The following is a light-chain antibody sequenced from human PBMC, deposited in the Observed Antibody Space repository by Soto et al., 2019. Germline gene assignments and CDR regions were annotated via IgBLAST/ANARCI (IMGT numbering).Light chain of an antibody. CDR2: SND. Sequence: SVLTQPPSASGTPGQRVTISCSGTTSNIGSNTVSWYQHLPGTAPKLLIYSNDQRPSGVPDRFSGSKSGTSASLAISGLLSEDEADYYCAIWDLTLSAWVFGGGTKLTVL. CDR1: TSNIGSNT. V-gene: IGLV1-44*01. J-gene: IGLJ3*02. CDR3: AIWDLTLSAWV.